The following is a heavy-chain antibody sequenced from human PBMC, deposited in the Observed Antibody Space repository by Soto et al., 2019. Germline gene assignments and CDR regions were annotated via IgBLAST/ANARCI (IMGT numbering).Heavy chain of an antibody. Sequence: GESLKISCKGSGYSFTSYWIGWVRQMPGKGLEWMGIIYPGDSDTRYSPSFQGQVTISADKSISTAYLQWSSLKASDTAMYYCARGKGYCSSTSCSWDYWGQGTLVTVSS. CDR2: IYPGDSDT. J-gene: IGHJ4*02. CDR1: GYSFTSYW. D-gene: IGHD2-2*01. V-gene: IGHV5-51*01. CDR3: ARGKGYCSSTSCSWDY.